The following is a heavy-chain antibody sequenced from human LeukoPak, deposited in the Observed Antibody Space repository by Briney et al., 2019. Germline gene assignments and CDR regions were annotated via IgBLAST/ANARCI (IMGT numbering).Heavy chain of an antibody. D-gene: IGHD3-10*01. CDR1: GGSINSGSDY. CDR3: ARARYYYGSGSYYTGYYYYGMDV. J-gene: IGHJ6*02. Sequence: SETLSLTCTVSGGSINSGSDYWSWIRQPPGKGLEWIGEINHSGSTNYNPSLKSRVTISVDTSKNQFSLKLSSVTAADTAVYYCARARYYYGSGSYYTGYYYYGMDVWGQGTTVTVSS. V-gene: IGHV4-39*07. CDR2: INHSGST.